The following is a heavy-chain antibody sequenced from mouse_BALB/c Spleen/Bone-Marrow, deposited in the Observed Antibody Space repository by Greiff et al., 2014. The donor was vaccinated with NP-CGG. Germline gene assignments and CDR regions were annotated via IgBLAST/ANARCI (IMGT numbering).Heavy chain of an antibody. CDR1: GFNIKDTY. J-gene: IGHJ3*01. V-gene: IGHV14-3*02. CDR3: ARNYGYGKSFAY. CDR2: IDPANGNT. D-gene: IGHD2-2*01. Sequence: DVKLVESGAELVKPGASVKLPCTASGFNIKDTYMHWVKQRPEQGLEWIGRIDPANGNTKYDPKFQGKATITADTSSNTAYLQLSSLTSEDTAVYYCARNYGYGKSFAYWGQGTLVTVSA.